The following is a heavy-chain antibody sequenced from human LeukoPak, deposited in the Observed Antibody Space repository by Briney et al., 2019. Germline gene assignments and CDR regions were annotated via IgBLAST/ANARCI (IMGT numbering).Heavy chain of an antibody. CDR1: GFTFSSYS. CDR2: ISSSSSTI. Sequence: GGSLRLSCAASGFTFSSYSMTWVRQAPGKGLEWVSYISSSSSTIYYADSVKGRFTISRDNAKNSLYLQMNSLRAEDTAVYYCARGTAPFAGGYYFDYWGQGTLVTVSS. D-gene: IGHD2-8*02. V-gene: IGHV3-48*01. J-gene: IGHJ4*02. CDR3: ARGTAPFAGGYYFDY.